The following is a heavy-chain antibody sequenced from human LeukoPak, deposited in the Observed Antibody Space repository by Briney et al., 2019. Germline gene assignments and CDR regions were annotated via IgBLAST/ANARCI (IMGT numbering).Heavy chain of an antibody. D-gene: IGHD6-19*01. CDR3: AREGSGWYPETSFDY. CDR1: GYSISSGYY. V-gene: IGHV4-38-2*02. J-gene: IGHJ4*02. Sequence: PLETLSLTCAVSGYSISSGYYWGWIRQPPGKGLEWIGSIYHSGSTYYNPSLKSRVTISVDTSKNQFSLKLSSVTAADTAVYYCAREGSGWYPETSFDYWGQGTLVTVSS. CDR2: IYHSGST.